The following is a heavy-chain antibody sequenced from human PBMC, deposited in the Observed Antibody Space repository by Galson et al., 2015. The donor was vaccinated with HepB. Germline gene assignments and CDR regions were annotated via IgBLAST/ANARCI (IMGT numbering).Heavy chain of an antibody. Sequence: QSGAEVKKPGESLRISCKGSGYSFTSYWISWVRQMPGKGLEWMGRIDPSDSYTNYSPSFQGHVTISADKSISTAYLQWSSLKASDTAMYYCARHFRGSDFWSGYYGSGFDYWGQGTLVTVSS. CDR3: ARHFRGSDFWSGYYGSGFDY. V-gene: IGHV5-10-1*01. CDR1: GYSFTSYW. D-gene: IGHD3-3*01. CDR2: IDPSDSYT. J-gene: IGHJ4*02.